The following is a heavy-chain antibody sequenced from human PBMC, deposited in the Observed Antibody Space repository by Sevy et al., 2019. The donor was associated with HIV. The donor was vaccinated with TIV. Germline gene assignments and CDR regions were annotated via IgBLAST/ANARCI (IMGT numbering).Heavy chain of an antibody. CDR3: ARDRTEWELLNDAFDI. CDR2: VNWNGGST. V-gene: IGHV3-20*04. CDR1: GFTFDDYG. Sequence: GGSLRLSCAASGFTFDDYGMSWVRQAPGKGLEWVSGVNWNGGSTGYADPVKGRFTISRDNAKNSLYLQMNSLRAEDTALYYCARDRTEWELLNDAFDIWGQGTMVTVSS. J-gene: IGHJ3*02. D-gene: IGHD1-26*01.